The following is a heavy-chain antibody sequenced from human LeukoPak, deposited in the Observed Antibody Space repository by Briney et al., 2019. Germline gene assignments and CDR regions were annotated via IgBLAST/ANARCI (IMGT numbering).Heavy chain of an antibody. J-gene: IGHJ4*02. V-gene: IGHV1-2*02. CDR1: EYTFTGYY. CDR2: ISPNSGGT. D-gene: IGHD2-21*02. Sequence: ASVKVSCETSEYTFTGYYMHWVRQAPGQGLEWMGWISPNSGGTNYAQKFQGRVTMTSDTSISTAYMELSRLRSDDTAVYYCARGKTTVYCGGDCYAFDYWGQGSLVTVSS. CDR3: ARGKTTVYCGGDCYAFDY.